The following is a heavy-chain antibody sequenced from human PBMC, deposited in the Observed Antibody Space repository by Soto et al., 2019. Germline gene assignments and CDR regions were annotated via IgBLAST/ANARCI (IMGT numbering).Heavy chain of an antibody. CDR2: IYYSGST. J-gene: IGHJ4*02. CDR3: AREYSSSSSFDY. Sequence: PSETLSLTCTVSGGSVSSGSYYWSWIRQPPGKGLEWIGYIYYSGSTNYSPSLKSRVTISVDTSKNQFSLKLSSVTAADTAVYYCAREYSSSSSFDYWGKGTPVTVSS. V-gene: IGHV4-61*01. CDR1: GGSVSSGSYY. D-gene: IGHD6-6*01.